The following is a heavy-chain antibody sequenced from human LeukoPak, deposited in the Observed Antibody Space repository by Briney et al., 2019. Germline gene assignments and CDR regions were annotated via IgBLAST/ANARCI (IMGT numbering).Heavy chain of an antibody. CDR3: ARDSARPVGATGPAFDY. CDR2: LSPNSGAT. Sequence: ASVKVSCKASGYTFTGYHMHWVRQAPGQGPEWMGRLSPNSGATNYAQKFQGRVTMTSDTSISTAYMELSSLRSDDTAVYYCARDSARPVGATGPAFDYWGQGTLVTVSS. J-gene: IGHJ4*02. D-gene: IGHD1-26*01. V-gene: IGHV1-2*06. CDR1: GYTFTGYH.